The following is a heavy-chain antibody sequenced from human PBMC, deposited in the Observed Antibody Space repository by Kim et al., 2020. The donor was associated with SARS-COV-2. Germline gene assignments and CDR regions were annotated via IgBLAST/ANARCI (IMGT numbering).Heavy chain of an antibody. V-gene: IGHV3-7*01. CDR3: STQGPNCGGDWNSNIDYF. CDR2: IKEDGGEK. CDR1: GFTFSNYW. Sequence: GGSLRLSCAVFGFTFSNYWMTWVRQAPGKGLEWVANIKEDGGEKYYADSVKGRFTISRDNAKTVYLQMNSLTAEDTAVYYCSTQGPNCGGDWNSNIDYF. J-gene: IGHJ4*01. D-gene: IGHD2-21*01.